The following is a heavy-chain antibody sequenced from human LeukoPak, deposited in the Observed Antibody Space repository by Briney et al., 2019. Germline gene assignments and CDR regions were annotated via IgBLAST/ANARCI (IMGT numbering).Heavy chain of an antibody. Sequence: GGSLRLSCAASGFTFSTYSMNWVRQAPGKGLEWVSSISSSSSYIYYADSVKGRFTISRDNARNSLYLQMNSLRAEDTAVYYCTRLGGGDYYYMDVWGKGTTVTVSS. D-gene: IGHD3-16*01. CDR1: GFTFSTYS. CDR3: TRLGGGDYYYMDV. CDR2: ISSSSSYI. J-gene: IGHJ6*03. V-gene: IGHV3-21*01.